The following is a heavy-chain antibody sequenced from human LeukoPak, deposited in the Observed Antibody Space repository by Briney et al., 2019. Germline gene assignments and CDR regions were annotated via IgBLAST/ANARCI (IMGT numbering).Heavy chain of an antibody. V-gene: IGHV3-23*01. CDR3: ARVKEASAFDI. CDR1: GFTFSSYG. CDR2: ISGSGGAT. J-gene: IGHJ3*02. Sequence: PGGSLRLSCAASGFTFSSYGMTWVRQAPGKGLEWVSGISGSGGATYYADSVKGRFTISRDNSKNTLYLQMNSLRAEDTAVYYCARVKEASAFDIWGQGTMVTVSS. D-gene: IGHD5-12*01.